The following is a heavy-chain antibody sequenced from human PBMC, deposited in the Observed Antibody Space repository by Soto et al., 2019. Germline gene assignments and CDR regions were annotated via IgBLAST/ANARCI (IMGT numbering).Heavy chain of an antibody. CDR3: AREATVTRAGFDY. Sequence: SETLSLTCTVSGGSISSGGYYWSWIRQHPGKGLEWIGYIYYSGSTNYNPSLKSRVTISVDTSKNQFSLKLSSVTAADTAVYYCAREATVTRAGFDYWGQGTLVTVSS. J-gene: IGHJ4*02. CDR2: IYYSGST. V-gene: IGHV4-61*08. CDR1: GGSISSGGYY. D-gene: IGHD4-17*01.